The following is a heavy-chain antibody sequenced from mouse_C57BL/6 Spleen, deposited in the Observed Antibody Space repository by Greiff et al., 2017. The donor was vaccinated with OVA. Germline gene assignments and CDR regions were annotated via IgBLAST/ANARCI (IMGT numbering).Heavy chain of an antibody. CDR2: INPNNGGT. CDR3: ARSYYSKLYYFDY. V-gene: IGHV1-18*01. D-gene: IGHD2-5*01. CDR1: GYTFTDYN. Sequence: VQLQQSGPELVKPGASVKIPCKASGYTFTDYNMDWVKQSHGKSLEWIGDINPNNGGTIYNQKFKGKATLTVDKSSSTAYMELRSLTSEDTAVYYCARSYYSKLYYFDYWGQGTTLTVSS. J-gene: IGHJ2*01.